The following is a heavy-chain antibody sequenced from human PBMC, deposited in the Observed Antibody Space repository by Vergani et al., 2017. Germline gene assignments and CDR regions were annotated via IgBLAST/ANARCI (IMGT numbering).Heavy chain of an antibody. CDR1: GFTFSTYG. V-gene: IGHV3-30*03. J-gene: IGHJ3*01. CDR2: IAWDGDNK. CDR3: AIDGRSDLVDGLDL. D-gene: IGHD3/OR15-3a*01. Sequence: QEQLVESGGGVVQPGRSLRLSCAASGFTFSTYGMHWVRQAPGTGPEWVASIAWDGDNKFHADSFRGRFTIFRDNSKNILYLQMNSLRPEDTAVYYCAIDGRSDLVDGLDLWGQGTMVTVTS.